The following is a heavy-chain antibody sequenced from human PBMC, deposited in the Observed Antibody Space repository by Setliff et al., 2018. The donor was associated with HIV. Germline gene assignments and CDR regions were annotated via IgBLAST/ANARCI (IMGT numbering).Heavy chain of an antibody. J-gene: IGHJ2*01. D-gene: IGHD3-16*01. V-gene: IGHV1-18*01. CDR1: GYTFTSYG. Sequence: VASVKVSCKASGYTFTSYGISWVRQAPGQGLEWMGWISAYNGNTNYAQKLQGRVTMTRDTSTTSAYLELRSLRPDDTAVYFCARNKLSDAFDVWGRGTLVTVSS. CDR3: ARNKLSDAFDV. CDR2: ISAYNGNT.